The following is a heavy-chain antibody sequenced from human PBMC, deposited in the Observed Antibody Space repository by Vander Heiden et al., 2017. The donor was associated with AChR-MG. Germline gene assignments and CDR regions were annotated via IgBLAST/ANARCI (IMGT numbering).Heavy chain of an antibody. V-gene: IGHV3-30-3*01. J-gene: IGHJ4*02. Sequence: QVQLVESGGGVVQPGRYRRLSGAASGFAFNTYTLNGVRQAPGKGLEWVAAISYDGSNKFYADSVKGRFTISRDNSKKTLYLEMARLRTEDTALYYCARVGYCSGGNCYSYSSGYPDYWGQGTLVTVSS. CDR2: ISYDGSNK. CDR3: ARVGYCSGGNCYSYSSGYPDY. D-gene: IGHD2-15*01. CDR1: GFAFNTYT.